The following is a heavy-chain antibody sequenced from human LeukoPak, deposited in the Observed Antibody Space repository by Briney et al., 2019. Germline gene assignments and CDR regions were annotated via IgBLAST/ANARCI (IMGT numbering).Heavy chain of an antibody. V-gene: IGHV5-51*01. Sequence: GESLKISCKGSGYNFRTSWIGWVRQMPGKGLEWVGIIYPGDSDTRYSPSFQGQVTISVDRSVNTAYLQWSSLKASDTAMYFCVRHLSGYGFDYRVLDSWGQGTLVTVSS. D-gene: IGHD5-18*01. CDR2: IYPGDSDT. CDR3: VRHLSGYGFDYRVLDS. J-gene: IGHJ4*02. CDR1: GYNFRTSW.